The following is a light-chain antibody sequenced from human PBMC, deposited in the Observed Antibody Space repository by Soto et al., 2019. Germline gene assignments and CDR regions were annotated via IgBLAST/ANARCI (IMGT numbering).Light chain of an antibody. V-gene: IGKV1-5*01. CDR1: QSISSW. CDR3: QQYNSYSWT. Sequence: IQITQAPSTLSASVGDRVPLTCRASQSISSWLAWYQQKPGKAPKLLIYDASSLESGVPSRFSGSGSGTEFTLTISSLQPDDFATYYCQQYNSYSWTFGQGTKVDIK. J-gene: IGKJ1*01. CDR2: DAS.